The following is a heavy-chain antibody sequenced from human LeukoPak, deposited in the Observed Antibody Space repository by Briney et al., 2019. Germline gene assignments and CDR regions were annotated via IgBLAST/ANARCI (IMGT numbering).Heavy chain of an antibody. V-gene: IGHV3-48*01. J-gene: IGHJ2*01. D-gene: IGHD3-22*01. Sequence: GGSLRLSCGASGLSFSYFAMNWVRQAPGKGLEWISYINYDNRTIYYADSVKGRFTISRDNAKKSVFLQVKSLRAEDTAVYYCATASYYETSGFKSYWYFDIWGRGTLVTVSS. CDR3: ATASYYETSGFKSYWYFDI. CDR1: GLSFSYFA. CDR2: INYDNRTI.